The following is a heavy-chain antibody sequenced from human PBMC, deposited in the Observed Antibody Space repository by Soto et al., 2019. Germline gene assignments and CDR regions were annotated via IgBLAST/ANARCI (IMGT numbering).Heavy chain of an antibody. CDR1: GFTFSSYA. J-gene: IGHJ3*02. CDR2: ISYDGSNK. D-gene: IGHD3-22*01. CDR3: ARDPALSYYPSAFDI. V-gene: IGHV3-30-3*01. Sequence: HPGGSLRLSCAASGFTFSSYAMHWVRQAPGKGLEWVAVISYDGSNKYYADSVKGRFTISRDNSKNTLYLQMNSLRAEDTAVYYCARDPALSYYPSAFDIWGQGTMVTVSS.